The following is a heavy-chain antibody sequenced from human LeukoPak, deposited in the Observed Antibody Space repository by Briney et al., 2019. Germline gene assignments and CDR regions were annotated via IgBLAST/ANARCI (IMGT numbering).Heavy chain of an antibody. V-gene: IGHV1-18*01. Sequence: ASVKVSCKASGYTFTSYGISWVRQAPGQGLEWMGWISAYNGNTNYAQKLQGRVTMTTDTSTSTAYMELSSLRSEDTAVYYCAVTHYYDSSGYYSTDYWGQGTLVTVSS. CDR3: AVTHYYDSSGYYSTDY. J-gene: IGHJ4*02. CDR1: GYTFTSYG. D-gene: IGHD3-22*01. CDR2: ISAYNGNT.